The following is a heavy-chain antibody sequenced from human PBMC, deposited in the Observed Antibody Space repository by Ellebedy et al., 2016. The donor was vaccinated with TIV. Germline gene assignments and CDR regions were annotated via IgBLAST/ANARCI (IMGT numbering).Heavy chain of an antibody. CDR3: AKSDQYSYGHRLDY. Sequence: GGSLRLSXAASGFTFSSYAMHWVRQAPGKGLEWVAVISYDGSNKYYADSVKGRFTISRDNSKNTLYLQMNSLRAEDTAVYYCAKSDQYSYGHRLDYWGQGTLVTVSS. J-gene: IGHJ4*02. V-gene: IGHV3-30-3*02. CDR1: GFTFSSYA. CDR2: ISYDGSNK. D-gene: IGHD5-18*01.